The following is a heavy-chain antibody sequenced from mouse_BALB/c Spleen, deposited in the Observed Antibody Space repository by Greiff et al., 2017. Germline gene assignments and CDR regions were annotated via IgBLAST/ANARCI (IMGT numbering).Heavy chain of an antibody. CDR3: ARLGIYYAMDY. CDR1: GYTFTSYW. V-gene: IGHV1-7*01. Sequence: QVQLQQSGAELAKPGASVKMPCKASGYTFTSYWMHWVKQRPGQGLEWIGYINPSTGYTEYNQKFKDKATLTADKSSSTAYMQLSSLTSEDSAVYYCARLGIYYAMDYWGQGTSVTVSS. J-gene: IGHJ4*01. CDR2: INPSTGYT.